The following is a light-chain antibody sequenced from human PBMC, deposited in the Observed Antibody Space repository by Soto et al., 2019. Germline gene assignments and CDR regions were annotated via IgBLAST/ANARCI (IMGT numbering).Light chain of an antibody. CDR2: GAS. Sequence: EIVMTPSPATLSVSPGERATLSCRASQSVSSYLAWYQQKPGQAPRLLIYGASSRATGIPDRFSGSGSGTDFTLTISRLEPEDFAVYYCQQYGSSPPVTFGGGTKVDIK. CDR3: QQYGSSPPVT. V-gene: IGKV3-20*01. J-gene: IGKJ4*01. CDR1: QSVSSY.